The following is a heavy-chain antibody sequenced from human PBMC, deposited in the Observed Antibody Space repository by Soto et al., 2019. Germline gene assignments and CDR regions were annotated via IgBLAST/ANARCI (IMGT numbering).Heavy chain of an antibody. CDR3: ASTYYNGSSGPFDY. J-gene: IGHJ4*02. V-gene: IGHV4-31*03. Sequence: QVQLQESGPGLVKPSQTLSLTCTVSGDSISSGGYYWSWIRQHPGKGLEWIGYIYYSGTTYYNPSLESRVTIXAXTXXNQFSLKLNSVTAADTAVYYCASTYYNGSSGPFDYWGQGTLVTVSS. CDR1: GDSISSGGYY. D-gene: IGHD3-22*01. CDR2: IYYSGTT.